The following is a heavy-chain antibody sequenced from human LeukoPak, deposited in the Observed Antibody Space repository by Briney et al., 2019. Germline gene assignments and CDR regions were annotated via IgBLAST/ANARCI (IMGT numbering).Heavy chain of an antibody. CDR3: ARRGWGFGEPKRDHDTFDI. V-gene: IGHV5-51*01. J-gene: IGHJ3*02. Sequence: GESLKIFCKGSGYSFTNYWVAWVRQMPGQGLVWMAIIYPGDSDARYSPSFQDEVTISVDKYISTTYLRWSSLKASDTAMYYCARRGWGFGEPKRDHDTFDIWGQGTMVTVSS. D-gene: IGHD3-10*01. CDR2: IYPGDSDA. CDR1: GYSFTNYW.